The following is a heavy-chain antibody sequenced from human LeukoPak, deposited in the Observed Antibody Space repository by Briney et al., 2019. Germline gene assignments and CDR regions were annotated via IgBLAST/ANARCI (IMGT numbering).Heavy chain of an antibody. J-gene: IGHJ5*02. V-gene: IGHV3-7*03. CDR3: ASLDTAKQPLANH. D-gene: IGHD5-18*01. Sequence: GGSLGLSCAASGFTFRNYVIHWVRQAPGKGLEWVANIREERGQEYYVDSVKGRFTISKNSAKNSLYLQMNTLRVEDTAMYYCASLDTAKQPLANHWGQGTLVTVSS. CDR1: GFTFRNYV. CDR2: IREERGQE.